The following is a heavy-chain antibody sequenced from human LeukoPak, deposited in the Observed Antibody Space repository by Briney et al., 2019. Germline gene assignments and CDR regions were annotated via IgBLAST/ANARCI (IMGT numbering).Heavy chain of an antibody. J-gene: IGHJ3*02. CDR1: GGSISSGGYY. CDR3: ARDLPYDSSGTGAFDI. Sequence: SQTLSLTCTVSGGSISSGGYYWSWIRQPPGKGLEWIGYIYHSGSTYYNPSLKSRVTISVDTSKNQFSLKLSSVTAADTAVYYCARDLPYDSSGTGAFDIWGQGTMVTVSS. CDR2: IYHSGST. V-gene: IGHV4-30-2*01. D-gene: IGHD3-22*01.